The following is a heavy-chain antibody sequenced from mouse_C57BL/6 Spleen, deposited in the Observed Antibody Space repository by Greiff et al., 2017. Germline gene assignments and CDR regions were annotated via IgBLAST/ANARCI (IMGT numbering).Heavy chain of an antibody. CDR3: ARRGSYGYDEAMDY. CDR2: IHPNSGST. Sequence: QVQLQQPGAELVKPGASVKLSCKASGYTFTSYWMHWVKQRPGQGLEWIGMIHPNSGSTNYNEKFKSKATLTVDKSSSTAYMQLSSLTSQDSAVYYCARRGSYGYDEAMDYWGQGTSVTVSS. V-gene: IGHV1-64*01. CDR1: GYTFTSYW. D-gene: IGHD2-2*01. J-gene: IGHJ4*01.